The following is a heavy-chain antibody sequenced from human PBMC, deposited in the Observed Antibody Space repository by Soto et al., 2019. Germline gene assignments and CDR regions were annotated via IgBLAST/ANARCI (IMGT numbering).Heavy chain of an antibody. J-gene: IGHJ6*02. CDR1: GGTFGSYS. D-gene: IGHD6-19*01. Sequence: GASVKVSCKASGGTFGSYSISWVRQAPGQGLEWMGGIIPIFGTANYAQKFLGRVTITADKSTSTAYMELSSLRSEDTAVYFRARGNRAVAATYFYGMDVWGQGTTVTVSS. CDR3: ARGNRAVAATYFYGMDV. V-gene: IGHV1-69*06. CDR2: IIPIFGTA.